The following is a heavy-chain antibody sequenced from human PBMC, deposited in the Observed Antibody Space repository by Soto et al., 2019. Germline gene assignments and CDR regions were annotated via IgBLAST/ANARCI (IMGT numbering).Heavy chain of an antibody. D-gene: IGHD3-22*01. Sequence: VASVKVSCKASGGTFSSYAISWVRQAPGQGLEWMGGIIPILGTANYAQKFQGRVTITADESTSTAYMELSSLRSEDTAVYYCARPTYYYDSSGAPGAFDIWGQGTMVTVSS. V-gene: IGHV1-69*13. CDR1: GGTFSSYA. CDR3: ARPTYYYDSSGAPGAFDI. CDR2: IIPILGTA. J-gene: IGHJ3*02.